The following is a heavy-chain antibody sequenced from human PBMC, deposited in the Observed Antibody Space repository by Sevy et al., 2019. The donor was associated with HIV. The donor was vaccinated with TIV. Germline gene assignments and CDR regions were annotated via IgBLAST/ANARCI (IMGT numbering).Heavy chain of an antibody. Sequence: GGSLRLSCAASGFTFSNYAMNWVRQTPGKGLEWVSSISGSGDNTYYADSVKGRFTISRDTSYNTVTLQMSSLRAEDTAVYYCAKNENFRGGYLAMDVWGQGTTVTVSS. CDR3: AKNENFRGGYLAMDV. CDR1: GFTFSNYA. J-gene: IGHJ6*02. V-gene: IGHV3-23*01. CDR2: ISGSGDNT. D-gene: IGHD3-3*01.